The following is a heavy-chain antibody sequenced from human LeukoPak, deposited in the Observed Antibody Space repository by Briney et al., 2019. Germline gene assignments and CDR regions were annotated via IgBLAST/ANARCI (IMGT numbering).Heavy chain of an antibody. CDR2: ISAYNGNT. D-gene: IGHD5-24*01. CDR3: ARMEMATAIFDY. Sequence: ASVKVSCKASGYTFTSYGISWVRQAPGQGLEWMGWISAYNGNTNYAQNLQGRVTMTTDTSTSTAYMELRSLRSDDTAMYYCARMEMATAIFDYWGQGTLVTVSP. V-gene: IGHV1-18*01. CDR1: GYTFTSYG. J-gene: IGHJ4*02.